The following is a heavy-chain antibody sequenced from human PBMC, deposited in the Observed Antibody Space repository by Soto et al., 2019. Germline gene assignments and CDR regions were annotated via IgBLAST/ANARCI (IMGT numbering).Heavy chain of an antibody. CDR3: ARYYDSIGYIDY. V-gene: IGHV4-31*03. J-gene: IGHJ4*02. CDR1: GGSISSGGYY. D-gene: IGHD3-22*01. Sequence: SETLSLTCTVSGGSISSGGYYWSWIRQHPGKGLEWIGYIYYSGSTYYNPSLKSRVTISVDTSKNQFSLKLSSVTAADTAVYYCARYYDSIGYIDYWGQGTLVTVS. CDR2: IYYSGST.